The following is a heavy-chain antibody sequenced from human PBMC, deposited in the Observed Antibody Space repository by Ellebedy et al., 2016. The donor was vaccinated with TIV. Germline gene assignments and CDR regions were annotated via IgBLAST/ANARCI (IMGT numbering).Heavy chain of an antibody. CDR1: GGSISSYY. V-gene: IGHV4-59*12. CDR2: IYYSGST. CDR3: ASRGYGSGTEHDY. D-gene: IGHD3-10*01. J-gene: IGHJ4*02. Sequence: SETLSLTCTVSGGSISSYYWSWIRQPPGKGLEWIGYIYYSGSTNYNPSLKSRVTISVDTSKNQFSLKLSSVTAADTAVYYCASRGYGSGTEHDYWGQGTLVTVSS.